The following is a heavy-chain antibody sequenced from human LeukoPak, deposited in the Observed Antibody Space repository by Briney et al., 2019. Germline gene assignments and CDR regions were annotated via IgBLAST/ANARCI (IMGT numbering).Heavy chain of an antibody. CDR3: AKGDASGYDYFDALDM. Sequence: GGSLRLSCAASGFTFSSYWMSWVRQAPGKGLEWVANIKQDGSERYYVDSVKGRFIISRDNAKSSLYLQMNSLRVGDTAVYYCAKGDASGYDYFDALDMWGQGTMVTVSS. V-gene: IGHV3-7*01. CDR1: GFTFSSYW. J-gene: IGHJ3*02. CDR2: IKQDGSER. D-gene: IGHD5-12*01.